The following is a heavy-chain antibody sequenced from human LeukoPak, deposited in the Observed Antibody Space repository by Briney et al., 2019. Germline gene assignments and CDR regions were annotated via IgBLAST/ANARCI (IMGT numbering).Heavy chain of an antibody. Sequence: SETLSLTCTVSGYSISSGYYWGWIRPPPGKGLEWIGSIYHSGSTYYNPSLKSRVTISIDTSKNQFSLRLSSVTAADTAVYYCARDGDAYNFDYWGQGTLVTVSS. CDR1: GYSISSGYY. CDR2: IYHSGST. CDR3: ARDGDAYNFDY. V-gene: IGHV4-38-2*02. J-gene: IGHJ4*02. D-gene: IGHD5-24*01.